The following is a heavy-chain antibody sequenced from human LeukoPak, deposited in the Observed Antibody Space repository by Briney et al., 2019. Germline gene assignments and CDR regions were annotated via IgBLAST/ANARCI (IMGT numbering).Heavy chain of an antibody. V-gene: IGHV4-61*02. D-gene: IGHD4-23*01. CDR2: IYTSGST. Sequence: PSETLSLTCTVSGGSISSGSYYWSWIRQPAGKGLEWIGRIYTSGSTNYNPSLKSRVTISIDTSKNQFSLKLSSVTAADTAVYYCALEVGGFDSWGQGTLVTVSS. J-gene: IGHJ5*01. CDR1: GGSISSGSYY. CDR3: ALEVGGFDS.